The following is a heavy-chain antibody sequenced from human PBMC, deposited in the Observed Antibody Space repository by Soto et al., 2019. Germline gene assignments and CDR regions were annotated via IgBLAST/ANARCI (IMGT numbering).Heavy chain of an antibody. Sequence: QITLKESGPPLVNPTQTLTLTCTFSGFSLSTSGVGVGWIRQPPGKALEWLALIYWDDDKRYSPSLKSRLTITKDTSKNQMVLTMTNMDPVDTATYYCAHRQGYCSSTSCSNWFDPWGQGTLVTVSS. D-gene: IGHD2-2*01. V-gene: IGHV2-5*02. CDR3: AHRQGYCSSTSCSNWFDP. J-gene: IGHJ5*02. CDR2: IYWDDDK. CDR1: GFSLSTSGVG.